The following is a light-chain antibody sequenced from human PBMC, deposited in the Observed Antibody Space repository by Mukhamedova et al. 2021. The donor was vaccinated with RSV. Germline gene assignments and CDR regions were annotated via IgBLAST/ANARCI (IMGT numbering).Light chain of an antibody. Sequence: TSSDVGSYNYVSWYQHHPGKASKLLIYEVSNRPSGVSSRYSGSKSGGTPTLTISGLQADDEADYYCSLYTNRNTLLFAGGTKVT. V-gene: IGLV2-14*01. CDR3: SLYTNRNTLL. CDR1: SSDVGSYNY. CDR2: EVS. J-gene: IGLJ2*01.